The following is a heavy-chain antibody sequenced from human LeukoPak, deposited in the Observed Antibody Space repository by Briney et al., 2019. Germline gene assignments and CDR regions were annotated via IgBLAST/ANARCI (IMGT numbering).Heavy chain of an antibody. D-gene: IGHD4-17*01. Sequence: ASVKVSCKASGYTFTGYYMHWVRQAPGQGLEWMGWINPNSGGTNYAQKFQGWVTMTRDTSISTAYMELSRLRSDDTAVYYCAREGPYGDYDYWPEGPLVSVPS. V-gene: IGHV1-2*04. J-gene: IGHJ4*02. CDR3: AREGPYGDYDY. CDR2: INPNSGGT. CDR1: GYTFTGYY.